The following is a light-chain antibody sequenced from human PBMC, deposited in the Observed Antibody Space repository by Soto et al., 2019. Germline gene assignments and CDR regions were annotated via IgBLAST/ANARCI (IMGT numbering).Light chain of an antibody. V-gene: IGLV2-8*01. Sequence: QSALTQPPSASGSPGQSVTISCTGTSSDIGGYNYVFWYQQHPGKAPKLMIYEVSQRPSGVPDRFSGSKSGHTASLTVSGLQADDEADYYCSSYAGSNHVIFGGGTKVTVL. CDR2: EVS. J-gene: IGLJ2*01. CDR1: SSDIGGYNY. CDR3: SSYAGSNHVI.